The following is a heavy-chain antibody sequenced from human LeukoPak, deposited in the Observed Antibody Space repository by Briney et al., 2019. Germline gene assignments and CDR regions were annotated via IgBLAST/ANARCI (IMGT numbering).Heavy chain of an antibody. CDR3: ARAGVRGVRDYYYYMDV. CDR1: DGSISSYY. CDR2: IYYSGST. J-gene: IGHJ6*03. V-gene: IGHV4-59*01. D-gene: IGHD3-10*01. Sequence: PSETLSLTCTVSDGSISSYYWSWIRQPPGKGLEWIGYIYYSGSTNYNPSLKSRVTISVDTSKNQFSLKLSSVTAADTAVYYCARAGVRGVRDYYYYMDVWGKGTTVTISS.